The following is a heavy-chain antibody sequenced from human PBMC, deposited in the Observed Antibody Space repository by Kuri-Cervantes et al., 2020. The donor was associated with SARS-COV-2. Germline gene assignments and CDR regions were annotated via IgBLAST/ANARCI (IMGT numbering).Heavy chain of an antibody. CDR2: IRYDGSNK. D-gene: IGHD3-10*01. CDR3: AVPKGNDYYGSGSYDY. CDR1: GFTFSSYG. Sequence: GGSLRLSCAASGFTFSSYGMHWVRQAPGKGLEWVAFIRYDGSNKYYADSVKGRFTISRDNSKNTLYLQMNSLRAEDTAVYYCAVPKGNDYYGSGSYDYWGQGTLVTVSS. J-gene: IGHJ4*02. V-gene: IGHV3-30*02.